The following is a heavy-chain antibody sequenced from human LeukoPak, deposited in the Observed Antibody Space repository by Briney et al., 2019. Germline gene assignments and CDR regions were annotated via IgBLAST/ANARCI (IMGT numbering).Heavy chain of an antibody. CDR2: ISSSGSTI. CDR1: GFTFSDYY. V-gene: IGHV3-11*04. Sequence: GGSLRLSCAASGFTFSDYYMSWIRQAPGKGLEWVSYISSSGSTIYYADSVKGRFTISRDNAKNSLYLQMNSLRAEDTAVYHCARARGPYYYYMDVWGKGTTVTVSS. CDR3: ARARGPYYYYMDV. D-gene: IGHD2-15*01. J-gene: IGHJ6*03.